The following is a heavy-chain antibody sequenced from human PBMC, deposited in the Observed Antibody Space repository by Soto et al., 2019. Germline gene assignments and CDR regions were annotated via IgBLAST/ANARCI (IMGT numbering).Heavy chain of an antibody. CDR1: GGTFGSYA. CDR3: ARPEEDYYYYGMDV. CDR2: IIPIFGTA. Sequence: GASVKVSCKASGGTFGSYAISWVRQAPGQGLEWMGGIIPIFGTANYAQKFQGRVTITADESTSTAYMELSSLRSEDTAGYYCARPEEDYYYYGMDVWGQGTTVTVSS. V-gene: IGHV1-69*13. J-gene: IGHJ6*02.